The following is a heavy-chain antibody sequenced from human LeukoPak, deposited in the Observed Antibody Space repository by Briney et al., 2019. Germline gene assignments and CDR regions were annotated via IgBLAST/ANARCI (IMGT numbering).Heavy chain of an antibody. J-gene: IGHJ4*02. V-gene: IGHV1-2*06. Sequence: ASVKVSCKASGYTFTGYYMHWVRQAPGQGLEWMRRINPNSGGTNYAQKFQGRVTMTRDTSISTAYMELSRLRSDDTAVYYCARERITMVRGVITAFGYWGQGTLVTVSS. CDR3: ARERITMVRGVITAFGY. CDR2: INPNSGGT. D-gene: IGHD3-10*01. CDR1: GYTFTGYY.